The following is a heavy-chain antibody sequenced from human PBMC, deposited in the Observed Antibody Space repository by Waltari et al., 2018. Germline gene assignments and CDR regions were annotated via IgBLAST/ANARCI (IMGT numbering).Heavy chain of an antibody. CDR3: ARDRYYYDSSGYFLFDY. D-gene: IGHD3-22*01. J-gene: IGHJ4*02. CDR2: INPNSGGT. Sequence: QVQLVQSGAEVKKPGASVKVSCKASGYTFTGYYMQWVAQAPGQGLEWMGWINPNSGGTTYAQKFQGRVTMTRDTSISTAYMELSRLRSDDTAVYYCARDRYYYDSSGYFLFDYWGQGTLVTVSS. CDR1: GYTFTGYY. V-gene: IGHV1-2*02.